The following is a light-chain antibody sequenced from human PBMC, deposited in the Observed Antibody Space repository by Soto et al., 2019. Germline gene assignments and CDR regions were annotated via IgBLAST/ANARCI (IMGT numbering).Light chain of an antibody. CDR1: QSIGDL. CDR3: QHYSAFSVT. V-gene: IGKV1-5*03. CDR2: KAS. Sequence: DIQMTQSPSTLSASVEDRVTITCRASQSIGDLLAWYQQKPGEAPKLLIYKASYLESGVPSRFSGSGSGTEFTLTISSLQPEGLATYYCQHYSAFSVTFGQGTKVDIK. J-gene: IGKJ1*01.